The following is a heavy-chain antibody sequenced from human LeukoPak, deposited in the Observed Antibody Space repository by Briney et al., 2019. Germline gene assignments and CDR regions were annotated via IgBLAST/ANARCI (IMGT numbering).Heavy chain of an antibody. D-gene: IGHD6-19*01. CDR3: AKGLYSSGWYGTYYFGY. CDR2: ISGSGGST. J-gene: IGHJ4*02. V-gene: IGHV3-23*01. Sequence: GGSLRLSCAASGFTVSNMYMTWVRQAPGKGLEWVSAISGSGGSTYYADSVKGRFTISRDNSKNTLYLQMNSLRAEDTAVYYCAKGLYSSGWYGTYYFGYWGQGTLVTVSS. CDR1: GFTVSNMY.